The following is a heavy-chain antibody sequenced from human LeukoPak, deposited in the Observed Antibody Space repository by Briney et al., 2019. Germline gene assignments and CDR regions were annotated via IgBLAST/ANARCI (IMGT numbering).Heavy chain of an antibody. CDR1: GFTLSSYS. CDR3: ARSEHSSSSFDY. Sequence: PGGSLRRSCAASGFTLSSYSMNWVRQAPGKGLEWVSYISSSSTHIYYAASVKGRSPISNNTARNLPYLQRTRMRAEDRAICYCARSEHSSSSFDYWGQGTLVTVSS. D-gene: IGHD6-6*01. CDR2: ISSSSTHI. V-gene: IGHV3-21*01. J-gene: IGHJ4*02.